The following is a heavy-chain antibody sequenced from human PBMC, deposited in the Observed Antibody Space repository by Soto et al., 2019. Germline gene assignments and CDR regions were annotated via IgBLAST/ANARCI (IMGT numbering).Heavy chain of an antibody. CDR2: LYSDGTT. CDR3: ARFDPMYGIDF. J-gene: IGHJ4*02. D-gene: IGHD2-8*01. Sequence: GGSLRLSCAASGFTVSSHYMSWVRQAPGKGLEWVSVLYSDGTTYYADSVKGRFTISRHNAKNTLYLQMYSLRVEDTALYYCARFDPMYGIDFSGQGGLVTVST. V-gene: IGHV3-53*04. CDR1: GFTVSSHY.